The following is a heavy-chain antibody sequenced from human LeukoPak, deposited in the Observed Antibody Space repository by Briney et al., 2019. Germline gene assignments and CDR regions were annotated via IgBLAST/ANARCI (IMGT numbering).Heavy chain of an antibody. CDR2: IYSGGTT. CDR1: GFTVSSNY. J-gene: IGHJ4*01. CDR3: ARDNGDGSSHDY. D-gene: IGHD6-13*01. Sequence: GGSLRLSCAGSGFTVSSNYMNWVRQAPGKGLEWVSVIYSGGTTYYAGSVQGRFTISRDNSKNTLYLQMNSLRAEDTAVYYCARDNGDGSSHDYWGHGTPLTVSS. V-gene: IGHV3-66*01.